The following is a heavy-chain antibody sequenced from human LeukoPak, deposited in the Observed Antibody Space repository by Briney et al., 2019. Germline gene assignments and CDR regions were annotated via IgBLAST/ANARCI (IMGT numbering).Heavy chain of an antibody. CDR1: GGXINTYF. V-gene: IGHV4-59*01. CDR3: ARDTDWNDGFDY. CDR2: VYYSGST. D-gene: IGHD1-1*01. Sequence: SETLSLTCTVSGGXINTYFWSWIRQPPGKGLEWIGSVYYSGSTNYNPSLKSRVTISVDTSKNQFSLKLKSVTAADTAVYYCARDTDWNDGFDYWGQGTLVTVSS. J-gene: IGHJ4*02.